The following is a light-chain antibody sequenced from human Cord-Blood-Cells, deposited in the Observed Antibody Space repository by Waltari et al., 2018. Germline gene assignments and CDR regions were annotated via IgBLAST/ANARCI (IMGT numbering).Light chain of an antibody. V-gene: IGLV2-14*01. J-gene: IGLJ2*01. CDR3: SSYTSSSTPVV. Sequence: QSALTQPASVSGSPGPSITISSTGPSSDVGGYNYFSWYHQPPGNAPKLRIYEVSNRPSGVSNRFSGSKSGNTASLTISGLQAEDDADYYCSSYTSSSTPVVFCGVTKLTVL. CDR2: EVS. CDR1: SSDVGGYNY.